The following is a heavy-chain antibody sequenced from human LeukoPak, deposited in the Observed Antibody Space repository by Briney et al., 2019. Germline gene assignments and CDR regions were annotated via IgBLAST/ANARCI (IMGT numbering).Heavy chain of an antibody. CDR2: MNPNSGNT. D-gene: IGHD5-18*01. Sequence: ASVKVSCKASGYTFTSYDINWVRQATGQGLEWMGWMNPNSGNTGYAQKFQGRVTITRNTSISTAYMELSSLRSEDTAVYYCARGRRGYRYGRLDYWGQGTLVTVSS. V-gene: IGHV1-8*03. J-gene: IGHJ4*02. CDR3: ARGRRGYRYGRLDY. CDR1: GYTFTSYD.